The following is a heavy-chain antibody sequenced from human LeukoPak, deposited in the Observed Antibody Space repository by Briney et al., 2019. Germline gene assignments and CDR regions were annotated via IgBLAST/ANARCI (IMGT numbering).Heavy chain of an antibody. CDR1: GYTFTSYG. D-gene: IGHD3-16*01. CDR2: ISAYNGNT. J-gene: IGHJ4*02. Sequence: VASVRVSCKASGYTFTSYGISWVRQAPGQGLEWMGWISAYNGNTNYAQKLQGRVTMTTDTSTSTAYMELRSLRSGDMAVYYCARQGYAGYFDYWGQGTLVTVSS. V-gene: IGHV1-18*03. CDR3: ARQGYAGYFDY.